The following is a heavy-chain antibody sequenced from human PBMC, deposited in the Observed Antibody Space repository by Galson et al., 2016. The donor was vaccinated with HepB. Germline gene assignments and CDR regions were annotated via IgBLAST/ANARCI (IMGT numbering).Heavy chain of an antibody. J-gene: IGHJ4*02. Sequence: ETLYLTCTVSGGPISSYYWSWIRQTPGKGREWIGYIRFSGSTNYNPSLKSRVTISEDTSKNQFSLKLSSVTAADTAVYYCARAFWSGYLDHWGQGTLVTVSS. V-gene: IGHV4-59*01. CDR1: GGPISSYY. CDR3: ARAFWSGYLDH. CDR2: IRFSGST. D-gene: IGHD3-3*01.